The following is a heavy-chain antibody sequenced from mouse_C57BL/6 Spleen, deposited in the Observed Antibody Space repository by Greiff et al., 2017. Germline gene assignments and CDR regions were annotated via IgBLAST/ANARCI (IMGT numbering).Heavy chain of an antibody. CDR3: ARDYDYEDYYAMDY. CDR2: IHPNSGST. CDR1: GYTFTSYW. Sequence: VKLVESGAELVKPGASVKLSCKASGYTFTSYWMHWVKQRPGQGLEWIGMIHPNSGSTNYNEKFKSKATLTVDKSSSTAYMQLSSLTSEDSAVYYCARDYDYEDYYAMDYWGQGTSVTVSS. V-gene: IGHV1-64*01. J-gene: IGHJ4*01. D-gene: IGHD2-4*01.